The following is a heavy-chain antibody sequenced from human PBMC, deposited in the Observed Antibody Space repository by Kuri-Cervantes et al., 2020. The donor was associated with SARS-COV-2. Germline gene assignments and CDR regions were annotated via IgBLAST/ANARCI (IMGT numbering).Heavy chain of an antibody. V-gene: IGHV4-39*07. CDR1: GGSISSSSYY. D-gene: IGHD3-10*01. Sequence: SETLSLTCTVSGGSISSSSYYWGWIRQPPGKGLEWIGSIYYSGSTYYNPSLKSRVTISVDTSKNQFSLNLTSVTAADTAVYYCARERFGFGSGTYYNEVLMSMDYWGQGALVTVSS. CDR2: IYYSGST. J-gene: IGHJ4*02. CDR3: ARERFGFGSGTYYNEVLMSMDY.